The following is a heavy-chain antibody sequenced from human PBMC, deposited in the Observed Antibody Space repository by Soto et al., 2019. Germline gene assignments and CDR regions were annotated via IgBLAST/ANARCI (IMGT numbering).Heavy chain of an antibody. CDR1: GGSISSGDYY. CDR3: ARETDYVWGSYRYVDY. CDR2: IYYSGST. Sequence: QVQLQESGPGLVKPSQTLSLTCTVSGGSISSGDYYWSWIRQPPGKGLEWIGYIYYSGSTYYNPSLKSRVTISVDTSKNQFSLKLSSVTAADTAVYYCARETDYVWGSYRYVDYWGQGTLVTVSS. D-gene: IGHD3-16*02. V-gene: IGHV4-30-4*01. J-gene: IGHJ4*02.